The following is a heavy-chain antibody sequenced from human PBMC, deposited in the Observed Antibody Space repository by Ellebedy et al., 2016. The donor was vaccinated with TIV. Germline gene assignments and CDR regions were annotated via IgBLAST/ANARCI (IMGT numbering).Heavy chain of an antibody. D-gene: IGHD3-16*01. V-gene: IGHV3-21*01. CDR1: GFTFSSYT. CDR2: ISSTSYNI. CDR3: VRDSGGLRALDH. J-gene: IGHJ4*02. Sequence: GESLKISCVASGFTFSSYTMNWVRQAPGKGLEWVSSISSTSYNIYYADALKGRLTISRENAQNSLFLEMHSLRAEDTAVYYCVRDSGGLRALDHWGQGTLVTVSS.